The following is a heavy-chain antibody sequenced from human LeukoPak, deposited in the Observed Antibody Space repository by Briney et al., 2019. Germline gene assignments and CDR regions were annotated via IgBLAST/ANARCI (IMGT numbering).Heavy chain of an antibody. Sequence: SHTQSLTRAVYGGLFSRYYWSWTRQPPGKGLEWIGENNHSGSTNYNPSLKSRVPLSVDTSKNQILLDVGPVTAAGPAGHYCARGVATWDMVVVPATPRFDPWGQGTLVTVSS. CDR1: GGLFSRYY. CDR2: NNHSGST. J-gene: IGHJ5*02. V-gene: IGHV4-34*01. CDR3: ARGVATWDMVVVPATPRFDP. D-gene: IGHD2-2*01.